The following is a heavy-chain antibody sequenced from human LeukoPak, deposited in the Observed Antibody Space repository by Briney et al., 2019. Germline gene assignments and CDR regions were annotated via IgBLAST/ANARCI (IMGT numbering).Heavy chain of an antibody. CDR3: ARVDFWSGLFDY. V-gene: IGHV1-2*06. CDR1: GYTFTGYY. CDR2: INPNSGGT. Sequence: ASVKVSCTASGYTFTGYYMHWVRQAPGQGLEWMGRINPNSGGTNYAQKFQGRVTMTRDTSISTAYMELSRLRSDDTAVYYCARVDFWSGLFDYWGQGTLVTVSS. J-gene: IGHJ4*02. D-gene: IGHD3-3*01.